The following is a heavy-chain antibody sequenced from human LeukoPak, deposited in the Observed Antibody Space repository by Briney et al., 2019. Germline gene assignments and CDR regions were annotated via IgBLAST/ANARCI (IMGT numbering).Heavy chain of an antibody. CDR1: GFTFSTYS. Sequence: GGSLRLSCAASGFTFSTYSMNWVRQAPGKGLEWVSSISSNSSYIYYADSVKGRFTISRDDAKNSLYLQMNSLRAEDTAVYYCARDYSTKRFLEGGGVDAFDIWGQGTMVTVSS. V-gene: IGHV3-21*01. CDR2: ISSNSSYI. CDR3: ARDYSTKRFLEGGGVDAFDI. J-gene: IGHJ3*02. D-gene: IGHD3-3*01.